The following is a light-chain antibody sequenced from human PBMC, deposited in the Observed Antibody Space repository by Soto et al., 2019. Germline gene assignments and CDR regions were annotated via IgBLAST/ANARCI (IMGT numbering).Light chain of an antibody. CDR3: QQYSTFSRT. V-gene: IGKV1-5*03. CDR1: QPIRLW. CDR2: KTS. Sequence: DIQMTQSPSTLSASVGDRVTITCRASQPIRLWLAWYPQKPGKAPKIMIYKTSTLESGVPSRFSGSGSGTELTHTIGSLPHDDFATYYCQQYSTFSRTFGQGNKVELK. J-gene: IGKJ1*01.